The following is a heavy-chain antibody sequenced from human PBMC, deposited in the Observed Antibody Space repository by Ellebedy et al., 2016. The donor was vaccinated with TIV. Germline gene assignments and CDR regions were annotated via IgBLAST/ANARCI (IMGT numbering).Heavy chain of an antibody. Sequence: SETLSLTCTVSGGSVSSGSHYWNWIRQPPGKGLEWIGYSYYIGTTNYTPSIKSRVTISADMSKNQFSMRLSSVAAADTAVYYCAGGSYTPYGMDVWGRGTTVIVSS. CDR3: AGGSYTPYGMDV. CDR1: GGSVSSGSHY. J-gene: IGHJ6*02. V-gene: IGHV4-61*01. CDR2: SYYIGTT. D-gene: IGHD1-26*01.